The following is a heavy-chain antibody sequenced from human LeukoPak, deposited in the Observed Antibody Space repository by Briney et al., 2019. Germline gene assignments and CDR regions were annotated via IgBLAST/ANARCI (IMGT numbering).Heavy chain of an antibody. CDR1: GFTFSSYS. V-gene: IGHV3-21*01. CDR2: ISSSSSYI. CDR3: ANLWAVGIGQAGDI. J-gene: IGHJ3*02. Sequence: GGSLRLSCAASGFTFSSYSMNWVRQAPGKGLEWVSSISSSSSYIYYADSVKGRFTISRDNAKNSLYLQMNSLRAEDTAVYYCANLWAVGIGQAGDIWGQGTMVTVSS. D-gene: IGHD6-19*01.